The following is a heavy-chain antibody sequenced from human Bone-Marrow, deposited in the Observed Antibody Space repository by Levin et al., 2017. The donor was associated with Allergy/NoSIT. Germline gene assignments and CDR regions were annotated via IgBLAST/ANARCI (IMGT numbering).Heavy chain of an antibody. CDR2: SSGVGAST. V-gene: IGHV3-23*01. Sequence: GGSLRLSCTASGFNFDNYALTWVRQSPEKGLQWVAFSSGVGASTFYAESVKGRFRISRDSFQNTLFLQISSLSAEDTAVYYCARLHPIYCTTTACPGYYDLWGRGTLVSVSS. CDR3: ARLHPIYCTTTACPGYYDL. J-gene: IGHJ2*01. CDR1: GFNFDNYA. D-gene: IGHD5-24*01.